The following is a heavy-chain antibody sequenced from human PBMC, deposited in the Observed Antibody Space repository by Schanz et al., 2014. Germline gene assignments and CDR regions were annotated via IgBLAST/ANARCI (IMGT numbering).Heavy chain of an antibody. D-gene: IGHD1-26*01. CDR1: GFNFSSHW. J-gene: IGHJ6*02. CDR2: IRQDVRAK. Sequence: DVQLVESGGTLVRPGGSLRLSCVASGFNFSSHWMTWVRQAPGRGLEWVANIRQDVRAKYYVDSVKGRFTISRDNIASSLFLQMNSLRAEDSAVYYCARGLIVGDGQHFYFSYGLDVWGQGTTVTVSS. CDR3: ARGLIVGDGQHFYFSYGLDV. V-gene: IGHV3-7*01.